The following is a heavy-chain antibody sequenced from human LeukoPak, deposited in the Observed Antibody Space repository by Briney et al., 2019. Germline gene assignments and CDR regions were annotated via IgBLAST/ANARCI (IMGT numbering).Heavy chain of an antibody. CDR2: IKSNSGGT. J-gene: IGHJ4*02. CDR1: GYTFTGYY. Sequence: ASVKVSCKASGYTFTGYYMHWVRQAPGQGLEWMGWIKSNSGGTNYAQKFQGRVTMTRDTSISTAYMELSRLRSDDTAVYYCARRSIAARRQFDYWGQGTLVTVSS. D-gene: IGHD6-6*01. V-gene: IGHV1-2*02. CDR3: ARRSIAARRQFDY.